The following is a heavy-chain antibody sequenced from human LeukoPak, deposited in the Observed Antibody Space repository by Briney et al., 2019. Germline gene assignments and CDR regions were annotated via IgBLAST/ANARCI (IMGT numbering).Heavy chain of an antibody. V-gene: IGHV3-23*01. Sequence: GGSLRLSCAASGFTFSSYAMSWVRQAPGKGLEWVSAISGSGGSTYYADSVKGRFTISRDNSKNTLYLQMNSLRAEDTAVYYCAKHTWGSYYYYYMDVWGKGPRSPSR. CDR1: GFTFSSYA. CDR2: ISGSGGST. D-gene: IGHD1-26*01. J-gene: IGHJ6*03. CDR3: AKHTWGSYYYYYMDV.